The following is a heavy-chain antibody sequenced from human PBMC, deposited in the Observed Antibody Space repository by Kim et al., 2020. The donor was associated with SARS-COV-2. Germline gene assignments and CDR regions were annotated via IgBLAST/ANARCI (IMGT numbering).Heavy chain of an antibody. V-gene: IGHV1-46*01. CDR1: GYSFSNYY. CDR2: INPSGGTT. D-gene: IGHD3-10*01. CDR3: ARDRLLVVRGVPDY. Sequence: ASVKVSCKASGYSFSNYYVHWMRQAPGQGLEWMGIINPSGGTTSYPQKFRGRVTMTTDASTSTVYMEMSSLRSEDTAMYYCARDRLLVVRGVPDYWGQGTLVTVSS. J-gene: IGHJ4*02.